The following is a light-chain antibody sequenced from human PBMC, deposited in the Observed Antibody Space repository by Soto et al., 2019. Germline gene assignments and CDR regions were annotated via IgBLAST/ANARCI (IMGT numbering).Light chain of an antibody. CDR3: AAWDDSLNAYV. CDR1: SSNIGSNT. J-gene: IGLJ1*01. CDR2: SNN. Sequence: QSVLTQPPSASGTPGQRVTISCSGSSSNIGSNTVNWYQQLPGTAPKLLIYSNNQRPSGVPDRSSGSKSGASASLAISGLQSEDEADYYCAAWDDSLNAYVLGTGTKLTVL. V-gene: IGLV1-44*01.